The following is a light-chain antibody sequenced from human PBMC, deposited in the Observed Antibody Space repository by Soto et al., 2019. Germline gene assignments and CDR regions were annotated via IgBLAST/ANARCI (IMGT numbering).Light chain of an antibody. Sequence: EIVLTQSPGTLSLSPGERATLSCRASQSVSNNYLAWYQHKPGQTPRLLIYDTSTRATGVPTRFSGSRSGTEFTLTISSLQSEDFAVYYCQHYNNWIASFGGGTKVDIK. J-gene: IGKJ4*01. CDR3: QHYNNWIAS. CDR2: DTS. CDR1: QSVSNN. V-gene: IGKV3-15*01.